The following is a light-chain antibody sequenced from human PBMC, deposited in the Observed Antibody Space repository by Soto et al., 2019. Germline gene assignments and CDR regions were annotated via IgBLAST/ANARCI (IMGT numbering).Light chain of an antibody. CDR1: SSGVGGDDY. CDR2: EVA. CDR3: TAYTTTNDLEV. V-gene: IGLV2-14*01. J-gene: IGLJ3*02. Sequence: QSALTQPASVSGSPGQSISISCTGVSSGVGGDDYVSWYQQYPGTAPKLIIYEVANRPSGVSARFSGSKSGNTASLTISGLQAEDEADYYCTAYTTTNDLEVFGGGTKLTV.